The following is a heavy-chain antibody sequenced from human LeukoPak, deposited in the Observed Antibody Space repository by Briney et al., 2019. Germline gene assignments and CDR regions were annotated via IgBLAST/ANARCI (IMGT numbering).Heavy chain of an antibody. J-gene: IGHJ4*02. CDR1: GAPIRSYY. D-gene: IGHD3-16*01. CDR3: TRRRGGGDGFFDY. Sequence: SETLSLTCTVSGAPIRSYYWSWIRQPPGKGLEWFGYIYYSGSTNYNPSLKSRVTISVDTSKNQFSLKLSSVTAADTAVYYCTRRRGGGDGFFDYWGQGTLVTVSS. CDR2: IYYSGST. V-gene: IGHV4-59*08.